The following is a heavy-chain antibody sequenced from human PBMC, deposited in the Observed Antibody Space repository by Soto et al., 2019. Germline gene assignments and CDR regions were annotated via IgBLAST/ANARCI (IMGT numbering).Heavy chain of an antibody. CDR3: ARDDDVTAVGLDY. J-gene: IGHJ4*02. V-gene: IGHV3-30-3*01. CDR2: ISYDGTYK. CDR1: GFTFRSYA. D-gene: IGHD2-21*02. Sequence: QVQLVESGGGVVQPGRSLRLSCAASGFTFRSYAMHWVRQAPGKGLEWVAVISYDGTYKYYADSVKGRLTISRDNSKNTLYLQMSSLRGDDTAIYYCARDDDVTAVGLDYWGQGTLVTVSS.